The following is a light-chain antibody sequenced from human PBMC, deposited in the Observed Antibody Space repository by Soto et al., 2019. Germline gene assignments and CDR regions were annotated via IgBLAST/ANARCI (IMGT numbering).Light chain of an antibody. CDR1: SSNIGANYD. V-gene: IGLV1-40*01. CDR3: QSYDSSLRGWV. J-gene: IGLJ3*02. Sequence: QSALAQPPSVSGAPGQRVTISCTGSSSNIGANYDVHWYQHLPGTAPKLLISNDSNRPSGVPDRFSGSKSGTSASLGITGLQAEDEADYYCQSYDSSLRGWVFGGGTQLTVL. CDR2: NDS.